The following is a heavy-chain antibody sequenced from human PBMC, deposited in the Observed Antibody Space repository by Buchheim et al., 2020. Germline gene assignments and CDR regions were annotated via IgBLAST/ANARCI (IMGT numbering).Heavy chain of an antibody. CDR3: ARDRLRNWFDS. Sequence: QVQLQESGPGLVKPSETLSLTCTVSGGSISTYYWNWIRQSPGKGLEWLGYVYYSGNTNYNPSLKSRVTMSVDTSKNQFSLHLRSVTAADTAVYYCARDRLRNWFDSWGQGTL. V-gene: IGHV4-59*12. D-gene: IGHD4-17*01. CDR1: GGSISTYY. CDR2: VYYSGNT. J-gene: IGHJ5*01.